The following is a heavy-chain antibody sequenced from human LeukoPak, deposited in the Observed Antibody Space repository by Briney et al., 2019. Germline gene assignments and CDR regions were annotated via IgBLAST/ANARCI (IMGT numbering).Heavy chain of an antibody. V-gene: IGHV3-13*01. CDR2: IGTAGDT. CDR3: ARVGSGWYAIDY. Sequence: GSLRLSFAASGFTFSSYDMHWVRQATGKGLEWVSAIGTAGDTYYPGSVKGRFTISRENAKNSLYLQMNSLRAEDTAVYYCARVGSGWYAIDYWGQGTLVTVSS. CDR1: GFTFSSYD. J-gene: IGHJ4*02. D-gene: IGHD6-19*01.